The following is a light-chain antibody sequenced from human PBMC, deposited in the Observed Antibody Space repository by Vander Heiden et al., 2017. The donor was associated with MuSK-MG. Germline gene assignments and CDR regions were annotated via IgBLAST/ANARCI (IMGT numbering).Light chain of an antibody. CDR1: SSDVGGYNY. CDR2: DVS. CDR3: SSYKSSSTLWV. J-gene: IGLJ1*01. Sequence: QSALTQPASVSGSPGQSITISCTGTSSDVGGYNYVSWYQQHPGKAPKLMSYDVSNRPSGVSNRFSGPKSGNTASLTISGLQAEDEADYYCSSYKSSSTLWVFGTGTKLTVL. V-gene: IGLV2-14*01.